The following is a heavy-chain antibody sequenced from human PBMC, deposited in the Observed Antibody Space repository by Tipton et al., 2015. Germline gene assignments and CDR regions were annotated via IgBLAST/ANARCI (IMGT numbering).Heavy chain of an antibody. J-gene: IGHJ4*02. Sequence: LRLSCTVSGGSVSSSSYYWAWIRQPPGKGLEWIGSLYFSGSTYYNPSLKSRVTISIDRFKNQFSLKLSSVTAADTAVYYCASPSLPHDRGDYYFQSWGQGSLVTVSS. CDR1: GGSVSSSSYY. CDR3: ASPSLPHDRGDYYFQS. CDR2: LYFSGST. D-gene: IGHD2-21*02. V-gene: IGHV4-39*01.